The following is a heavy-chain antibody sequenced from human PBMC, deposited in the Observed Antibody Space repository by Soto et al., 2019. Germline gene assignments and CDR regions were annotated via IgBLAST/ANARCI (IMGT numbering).Heavy chain of an antibody. CDR3: ARMSYFYDKWYFDL. Sequence: QLQESGPGLVKPSQTLSLTCTVSGASINNNDYYWSWIRQTPGTGLEWIGYVYYSGTTDYIPSLKSRLSMSIDKSQNQFNLKLNSVTAADTATYYCARMSYFYDKWYFDLWGRGTLVTVSS. V-gene: IGHV4-30-4*01. D-gene: IGHD3-22*01. CDR1: GASINNNDYY. CDR2: VYYSGTT. J-gene: IGHJ2*01.